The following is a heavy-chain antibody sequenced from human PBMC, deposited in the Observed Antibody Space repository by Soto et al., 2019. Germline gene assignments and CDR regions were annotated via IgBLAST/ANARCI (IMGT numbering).Heavy chain of an antibody. Sequence: SETLSLTCAVSSGSISSSNWWSWVRQPPGKGLEWIGEIYHSGSTNYNPSLKSRVTISVDKSKNQFSLKLSSVTAADTAVYYCARDSGPWWAARPGGWFDPWGQGTLVTVSS. CDR2: IYHSGST. CDR1: SGSISSSNW. CDR3: ARDSGPWWAARPGGWFDP. V-gene: IGHV4-4*02. J-gene: IGHJ5*02. D-gene: IGHD6-6*01.